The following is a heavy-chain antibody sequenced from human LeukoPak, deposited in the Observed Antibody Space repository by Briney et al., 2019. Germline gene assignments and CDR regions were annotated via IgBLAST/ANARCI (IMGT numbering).Heavy chain of an antibody. V-gene: IGHV3-49*03. D-gene: IGHD3-22*01. CDR2: IRRKAYGGTT. CDR3: TRGRKGYYDSSGYYSGAFDI. Sequence: GGSLRLSCTASGFTFGDYAMSWFRQAPGKGLEWVGFIRRKAYGGTTEYAASVKGRFTISRDDSKSIAYLQMNSLKTEDTAVYYCTRGRKGYYDSSGYYSGAFDIWGQGTMVTVSS. J-gene: IGHJ3*02. CDR1: GFTFGDYA.